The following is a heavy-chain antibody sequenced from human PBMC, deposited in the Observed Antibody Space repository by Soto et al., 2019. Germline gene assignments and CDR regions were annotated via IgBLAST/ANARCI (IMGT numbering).Heavy chain of an antibody. CDR3: AKDTDYDFWSGYYTGNWFDP. J-gene: IGHJ5*02. D-gene: IGHD3-3*01. CDR1: GFTFSSYA. V-gene: IGHV3-23*01. Sequence: GGSLRLSCAASGFTFSSYAMSWVRQAPGKGLEWVSAISGSGGSTYYADSVKGRFTISRDNSRNTLYLQMNSLRAEDTAVYYCAKDTDYDFWSGYYTGNWFDPWGQGTLVTVSS. CDR2: ISGSGGST.